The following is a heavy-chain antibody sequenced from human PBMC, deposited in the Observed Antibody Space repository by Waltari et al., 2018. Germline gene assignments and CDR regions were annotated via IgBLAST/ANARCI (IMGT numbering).Heavy chain of an antibody. V-gene: IGHV1-8*01. D-gene: IGHD6-6*01. Sequence: QVQLVQSGAEVKKPGASVKVSCKASGYTFTSYDINWVRQATGQGLEWMGWVNPNSGNTGYAQKFQGRVTMTRNTSISTAYMELSSLRSEDTAVYYCFIAARPYYYYGMDVWGQGTTVTVSS. CDR3: FIAARPYYYYGMDV. CDR2: VNPNSGNT. J-gene: IGHJ6*02. CDR1: GYTFTSYD.